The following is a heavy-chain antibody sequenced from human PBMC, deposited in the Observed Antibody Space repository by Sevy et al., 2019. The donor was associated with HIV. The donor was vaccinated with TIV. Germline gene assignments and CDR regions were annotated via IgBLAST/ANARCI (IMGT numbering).Heavy chain of an antibody. CDR1: GFSFKNVW. V-gene: IGHV3-15*01. D-gene: IGHD1-26*01. CDR2: HKRKSDGGAI. J-gene: IGHJ3*02. Sequence: GGSLRLSCAGSGFSFKNVWMTWVRRTPGKGLEWVGRHKRKSDGGAIDYGSPVNGRFTISRDDSKDMLYLQMSSLKTEDTGVYYCATVLGAGAAGAFEIWGQGTMVTVSS. CDR3: ATVLGAGAAGAFEI.